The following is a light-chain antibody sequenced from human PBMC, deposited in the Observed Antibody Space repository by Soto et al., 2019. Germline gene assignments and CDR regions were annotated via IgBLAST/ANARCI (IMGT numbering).Light chain of an antibody. V-gene: IGKV3-20*01. Sequence: EIVMTQSPSTLSVSRGERATLSCRDSQSLSNSFIAWYQQKPGQAPRLLIYDTSSRATGIPDRFSGSGSGTDFTLTISRLEPEHFSVFYCQQYGTSEIIFGQGTRLEIK. J-gene: IGKJ5*01. CDR2: DTS. CDR3: QQYGTSEII. CDR1: QSLSNSF.